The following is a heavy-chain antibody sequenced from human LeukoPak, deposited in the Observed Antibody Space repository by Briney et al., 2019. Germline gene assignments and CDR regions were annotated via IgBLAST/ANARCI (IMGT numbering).Heavy chain of an antibody. Sequence: GGSLRLSCAASGFTFSSYAMSWVRQAPGKGLEWVSSISSSSSYIYYADSVKGRFTISRDNAKNSLYLQMNSLRAEDTAVYYCARTNSGIAVAIDYWGQGTLVTVSS. V-gene: IGHV3-21*01. CDR1: GFTFSSYA. D-gene: IGHD6-19*01. J-gene: IGHJ4*02. CDR3: ARTNSGIAVAIDY. CDR2: ISSSSSYI.